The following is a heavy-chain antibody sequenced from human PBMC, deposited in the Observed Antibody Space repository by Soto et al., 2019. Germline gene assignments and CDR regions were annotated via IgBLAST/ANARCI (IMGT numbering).Heavy chain of an antibody. CDR3: EQTKYGDYHYYGMDV. V-gene: IGHV2-5*02. J-gene: IGHJ6*02. D-gene: IGHD4-17*01. Sequence: QITLKESGPTLVKPTQTLTLTCTFSGFSLSTSGVGVGWIRQPPGKALEWLALIYWDDDKRYSTSLKSRLTITNHPSKTPVGLTMTNMYPVDTSTYYYEQTKYGDYHYYGMDVWCQGTTVTVSS. CDR2: IYWDDDK. CDR1: GFSLSTSGVG.